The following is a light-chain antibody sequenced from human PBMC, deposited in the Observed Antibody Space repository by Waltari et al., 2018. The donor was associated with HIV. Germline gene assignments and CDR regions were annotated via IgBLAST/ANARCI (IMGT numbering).Light chain of an antibody. CDR3: SSYIASGTIL. J-gene: IGLJ2*01. Sequence: SALTQPASVSGSLGQSITIACFGTSSDIGSNDYVSWYQHHPDKAPQHVMLDVNTRPSGIPFRFSGSKSGTTASLTSSGLQAEDEADYYCSSYIASGTILFGGGTKVTVL. CDR1: SSDIGSNDY. V-gene: IGLV2-14*01. CDR2: DVN.